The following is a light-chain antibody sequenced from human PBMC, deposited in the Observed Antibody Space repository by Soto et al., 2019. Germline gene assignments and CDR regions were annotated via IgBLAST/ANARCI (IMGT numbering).Light chain of an antibody. CDR2: DAS. V-gene: IGKV3-11*01. J-gene: IGKJ5*01. CDR3: QQRSSWPIT. Sequence: EIVLTQSPDTLSLSPGERATLSCRASQSISSTYLAWCQQKPGQAPRLLISDASNRATGIPARFSGSGSGTDFTLTINSLEPEDFAVYYCQQRSSWPITFGQGTRLEIK. CDR1: QSISSTY.